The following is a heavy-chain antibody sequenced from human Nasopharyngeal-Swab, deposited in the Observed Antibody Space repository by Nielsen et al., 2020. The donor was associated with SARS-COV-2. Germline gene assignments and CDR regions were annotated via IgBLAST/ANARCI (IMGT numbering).Heavy chain of an antibody. CDR3: ATVWRWGHIAIDY. CDR1: GYTPTELS. V-gene: IGHV1-24*01. D-gene: IGHD4-23*01. CDR2: FDPEDGET. J-gene: IGHJ4*02. Sequence: ASVKVSCKVSGYTPTELSMHWVRQAPGKGLEWMGGFDPEDGETIYAQKFQGRVTMTEDTSTDTAYMELSSLRSEDTAVYYCATVWRWGHIAIDYWGQGTLVTVSS.